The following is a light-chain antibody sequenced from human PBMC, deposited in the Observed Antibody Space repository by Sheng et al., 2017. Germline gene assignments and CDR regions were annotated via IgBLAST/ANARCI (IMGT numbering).Light chain of an antibody. V-gene: IGKV3-20*01. CDR3: QQYGSSPGT. CDR2: GAS. Sequence: EIVMTQSPATLSLSPGERATLSCRASQSVINYLAWYQQKPGQPPRLLIYGASTRATGVPDRFSGSGSGTEFTLAISRLEPEDFAVYYCQQYGSSPGTFGGGTKVEIK. CDR1: QSVINY. J-gene: IGKJ4*01.